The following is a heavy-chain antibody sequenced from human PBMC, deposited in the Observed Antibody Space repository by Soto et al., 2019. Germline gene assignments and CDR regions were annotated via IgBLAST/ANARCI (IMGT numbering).Heavy chain of an antibody. CDR3: AGSSGHHAFDI. CDR1: GFTFSSYA. V-gene: IGHV3-30-3*01. J-gene: IGHJ3*02. D-gene: IGHD6-19*01. Sequence: QVQLVESGGGVVQTGRSLRLSCAASGFTFSSYAMHWVRQAPGKGLEWVAVISYDGSNKYYADSVKGRFTISRDNSKNTLYLQMNSLRAEDTAVYYCAGSSGHHAFDIWGQGTMVTVSS. CDR2: ISYDGSNK.